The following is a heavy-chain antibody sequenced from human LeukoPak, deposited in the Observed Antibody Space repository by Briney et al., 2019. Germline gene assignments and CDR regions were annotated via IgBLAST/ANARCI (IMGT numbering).Heavy chain of an antibody. CDR2: MNPNSGNT. CDR1: RYTFTSYD. D-gene: IGHD5-24*01. V-gene: IGHV1-8*01. CDR3: ARTDNPAPLGAFDI. J-gene: IGHJ3*02. Sequence: ASVKVSCKASRYTFTSYDINWVRQATGQGLEWMGWMNPNSGNTGYAQKFQGRVTMTRNTSISTAYMELSSLRSEDTAVYYCARTDNPAPLGAFDIWGQGTMVTVSS.